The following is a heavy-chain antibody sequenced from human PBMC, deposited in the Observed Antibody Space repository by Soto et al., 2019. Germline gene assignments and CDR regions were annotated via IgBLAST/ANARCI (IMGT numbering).Heavy chain of an antibody. CDR2: IYYSGST. D-gene: IGHD2-15*01. CDR1: GGSISSSSCY. V-gene: IGHV4-39*01. Sequence: SETLSLTCTVSGGSISSSSCYWGWIRQPPGKGLEWIGSIYYSGSTYYNPSLKSRVTISVDTSKNQFSLKLSSVTAADTAVYYFARHKETPQKPPLYNWFDPWGQGTLVTVSS. J-gene: IGHJ5*02. CDR3: ARHKETPQKPPLYNWFDP.